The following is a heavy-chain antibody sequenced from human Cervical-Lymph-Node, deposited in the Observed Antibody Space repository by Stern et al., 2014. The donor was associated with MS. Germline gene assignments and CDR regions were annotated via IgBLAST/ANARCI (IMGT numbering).Heavy chain of an antibody. CDR2: IVPAFDTK. CDR3: ARDINGGRGYL. CDR1: GGVFSTYT. Sequence: QDQLVQSGAEVKKPGSSVKVSCKALGGVFSTYTLAWVRQAPGQGLEWMGRIVPAFDTKTYAQRFLGRVTLTADESTSTAYMELSSLRSEDTAIYYCARDINGGRGYLWGQGTLVTVSS. J-gene: IGHJ4*02. V-gene: IGHV1-69*12. D-gene: IGHD7-27*01.